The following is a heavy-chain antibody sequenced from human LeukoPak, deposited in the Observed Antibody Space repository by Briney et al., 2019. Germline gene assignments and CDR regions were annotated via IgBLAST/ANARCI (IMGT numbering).Heavy chain of an antibody. V-gene: IGHV1-18*01. Sequence: ASVTVSCKASGYTFTSYGISWVRQAPGQGLEWMGWISAYNGNTNYAQKLQGRVTMTTDTSTSTAYMELRSLRSDDTAVYYCARDFVGGLDYYDSSGYYYIDYWGQGTLVTVSS. D-gene: IGHD3-22*01. CDR3: ARDFVGGLDYYDSSGYYYIDY. CDR1: GYTFTSYG. CDR2: ISAYNGNT. J-gene: IGHJ4*02.